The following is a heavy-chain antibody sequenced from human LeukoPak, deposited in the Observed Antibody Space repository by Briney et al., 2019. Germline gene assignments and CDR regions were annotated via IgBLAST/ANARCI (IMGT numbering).Heavy chain of an antibody. V-gene: IGHV3-30*02. CDR2: IRYDGNDK. Sequence: PGGSLRLSCAASGFTISNYGMHWVRQAPGKGLEWVTFIRYDGNDKYYADSVKGRFTISRDNSKNTLYLQMNSLRVDDTAIYYCARDLNNPRDYYYGMDVWGQGTTVTVSS. J-gene: IGHJ6*02. CDR1: GFTISNYG. CDR3: ARDLNNPRDYYYGMDV.